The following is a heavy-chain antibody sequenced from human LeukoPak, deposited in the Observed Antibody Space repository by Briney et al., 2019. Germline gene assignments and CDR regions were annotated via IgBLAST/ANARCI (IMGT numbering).Heavy chain of an antibody. D-gene: IGHD1-26*01. J-gene: IGHJ4*02. Sequence: ASVKVSCKASGGTFSNYAINWVRQAPGQGLEWMGGIIPIFGTAHYAQKFQGRVTITADESTSTAYMEMRSLRSEDTAVYYCASWEGQYWGQGTLVTVSS. V-gene: IGHV1-69*13. CDR1: GGTFSNYA. CDR3: ASWEGQY. CDR2: IIPIFGTA.